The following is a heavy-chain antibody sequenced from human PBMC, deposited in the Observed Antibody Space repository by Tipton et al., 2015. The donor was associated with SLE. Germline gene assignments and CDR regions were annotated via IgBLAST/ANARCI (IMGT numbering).Heavy chain of an antibody. D-gene: IGHD6-19*01. Sequence: TLSLTCTVSGGSVSSGSYYWSWIRQPPGKGLEWIGYIYYSGSTNYNPSLKSRVTISVDTSKNQFSLKLSSVTAADTAVYYCARGWLVSFDYWGQGTLVTVSS. CDR3: ARGWLVSFDY. CDR2: IYYSGST. CDR1: GGSVSSGSYY. V-gene: IGHV4-61*01. J-gene: IGHJ4*02.